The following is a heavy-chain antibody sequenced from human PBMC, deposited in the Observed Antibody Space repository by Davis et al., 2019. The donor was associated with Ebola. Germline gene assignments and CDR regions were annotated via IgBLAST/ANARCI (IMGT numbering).Heavy chain of an antibody. V-gene: IGHV1-2*04. D-gene: IGHD5-24*01. CDR2: INPNSGGT. CDR1: GYTFTGYY. CDR3: ARDLDWRWLQFDY. J-gene: IGHJ4*02. Sequence: ASVQASCKASGYTFTGYYMHWVRQPPGQRLEWMGWINPNSGGTNYAQKFQGWVTMTRDTSISTAYMELSRLRSDDTAVYYCARDLDWRWLQFDYWGQGTLVTVSS.